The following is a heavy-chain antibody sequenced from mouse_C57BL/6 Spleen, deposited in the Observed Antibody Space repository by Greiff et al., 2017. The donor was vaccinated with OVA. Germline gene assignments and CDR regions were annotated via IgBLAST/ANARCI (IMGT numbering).Heavy chain of an antibody. CDR1: GYAFSSYW. J-gene: IGHJ2*01. V-gene: IGHV1-80*01. CDR2: IYPGDGDT. CDR3: AREATGTNFDY. Sequence: VMLVESGAELVKPGASVKISCKASGYAFSSYWMNWVKQRPGKGLEWIGQIYPGDGDTNYNGKFKGKATLTADKSSSTAYMQLSSLTSEDSAVYYCAREATGTNFDYWGQGTTLTVSS. D-gene: IGHD4-1*01.